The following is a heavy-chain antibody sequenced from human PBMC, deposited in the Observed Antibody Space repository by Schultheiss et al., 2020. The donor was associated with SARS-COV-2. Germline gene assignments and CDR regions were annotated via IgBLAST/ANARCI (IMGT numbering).Heavy chain of an antibody. CDR2: TYYRSKWYN. Sequence: SETLSLTCAISGDSVSSNSAAWNWIRQSPSRGLEWLGRTYYRSKWYNDYAVSVKSRITINPDTSKNQFSLKLSSVTAADTAVYYCAGGYSSSWYFAQYYYYGMDVWGQGTTVTVSS. J-gene: IGHJ6*02. CDR1: GDSVSSNSAA. V-gene: IGHV6-1*01. CDR3: AGGYSSSWYFAQYYYYGMDV. D-gene: IGHD6-13*01.